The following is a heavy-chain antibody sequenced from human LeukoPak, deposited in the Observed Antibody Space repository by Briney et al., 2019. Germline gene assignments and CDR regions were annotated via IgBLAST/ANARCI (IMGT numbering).Heavy chain of an antibody. CDR3: ANQKLSGSNLPGY. V-gene: IGHV3-30*02. CDR1: GLILSNYG. J-gene: IGHJ4*02. Sequence: PGGSLRLSCTASGLILSNYGMHWVRQGPGKGLEWLAFIKFGGSETKYADSVKGRFTISRDNSKNTLSLQMNTLRLEDTAVYYCANQKLSGSNLPGYWGQGIVVTVSS. CDR2: IKFGGSET. D-gene: IGHD3-10*01.